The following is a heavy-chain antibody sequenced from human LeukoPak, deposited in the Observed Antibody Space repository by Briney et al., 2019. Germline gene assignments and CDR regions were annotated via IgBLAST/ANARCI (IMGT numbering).Heavy chain of an antibody. J-gene: IGHJ4*02. CDR2: INPTSGGT. V-gene: IGHV1-2*02. D-gene: IGHD3-9*01. CDR1: GYTFTGYY. Sequence: ASVKVSCKASGYTFTGYYIHWVRQAPGQGLEWMGWINPTSGGTNYAQKFQDRVTMTRDTSISTAYMEVGRLRSADTAVYYCARSPHILTGENFDYWGQGALVTVSS. CDR3: ARSPHILTGENFDY.